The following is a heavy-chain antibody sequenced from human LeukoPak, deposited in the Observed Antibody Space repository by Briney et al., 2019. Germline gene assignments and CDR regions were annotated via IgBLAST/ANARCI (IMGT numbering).Heavy chain of an antibody. D-gene: IGHD3-22*01. J-gene: IGHJ4*02. CDR1: GYTSTGYY. CDR2: INPNSGGT. CDR3: ARGPSIRRYYDSSGYPRAIFDY. V-gene: IGHV1-2*02. Sequence: ASVKVSCKASGYTSTGYYTHWVRQAPGQGLEWMGWINPNSGGTNYAQKFQGRVTMTRDTSISTAYMELSRLRSDDTAVYYCARGPSIRRYYDSSGYPRAIFDYWGQGTLVTVSS.